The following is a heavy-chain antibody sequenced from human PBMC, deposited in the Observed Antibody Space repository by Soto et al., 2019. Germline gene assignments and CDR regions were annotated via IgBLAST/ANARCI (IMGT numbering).Heavy chain of an antibody. CDR1: GGSISSSSYY. J-gene: IGHJ4*02. D-gene: IGHD4-4*01. CDR2: IYYSGST. CDR3: ARLVTVTSPKPHHHFDY. Sequence: SETLSLTCTVSGGSISSSSYYWGWIHQPPGKGLEWIGSIYYSGSTYYNPSLKSRVTISVDTSKNQFSLKLSSVTAADTAVYYCARLVTVTSPKPHHHFDYWGQGTLVTVSS. V-gene: IGHV4-39*01.